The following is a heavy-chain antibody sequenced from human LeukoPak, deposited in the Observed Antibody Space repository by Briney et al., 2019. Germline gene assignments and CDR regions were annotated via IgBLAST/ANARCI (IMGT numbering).Heavy chain of an antibody. Sequence: GGSLRLSCAAPGLIFSNYHMTWVRQAPGKGLEWVSSISSSGRYIFKADSMRGRFTISRDNSGITLYLDIYSLRVEDTAIYFCASKLPGDSFYFDSGGQGTLVTVSS. J-gene: IGHJ4*02. V-gene: IGHV3-21*04. CDR3: ASKLPGDSFYFDS. CDR1: GLIFSNYH. CDR2: ISSSGRYI.